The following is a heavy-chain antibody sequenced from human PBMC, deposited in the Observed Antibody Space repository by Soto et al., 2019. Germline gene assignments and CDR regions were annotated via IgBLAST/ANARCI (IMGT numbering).Heavy chain of an antibody. D-gene: IGHD3-10*01. J-gene: IGHJ5*02. CDR3: AKVALWFGELMANWFDP. Sequence: QVQLVESGGGVVQPGRSLRLSCAASGFTFSSYGMHWVRQAPGKGLEWVAVISYDGSNKYYADSVKGRFTISRDNSKNTLYLQMNSLRAEDTAVYYCAKVALWFGELMANWFDPWGQGTLVTVSS. CDR2: ISYDGSNK. V-gene: IGHV3-30*18. CDR1: GFTFSSYG.